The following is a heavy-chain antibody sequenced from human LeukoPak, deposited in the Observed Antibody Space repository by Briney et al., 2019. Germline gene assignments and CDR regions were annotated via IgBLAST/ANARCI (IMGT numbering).Heavy chain of an antibody. CDR1: GFTFSSYW. Sequence: GGSLRLSCAASGFTFSSYWMSWVRQAPGKGLEWVANIKQDGSEKYYVDSVKGRFTISRDNAKNSLYLQMNSLRAEDTAVYYCAKNPRDSLTGYSTVDYWGQGTLVTVSS. V-gene: IGHV3-7*03. D-gene: IGHD3/OR15-3a*01. CDR2: IKQDGSEK. J-gene: IGHJ4*02. CDR3: AKNPRDSLTGYSTVDY.